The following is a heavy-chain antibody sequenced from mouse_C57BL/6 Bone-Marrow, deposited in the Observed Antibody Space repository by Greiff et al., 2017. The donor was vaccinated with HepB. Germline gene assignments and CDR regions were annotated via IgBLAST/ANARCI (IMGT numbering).Heavy chain of an antibody. J-gene: IGHJ2*01. CDR1: GYTFTSYW. D-gene: IGHD1-1*01. CDR3: ARDYGSSFSYYFDY. V-gene: IGHV1-50*01. Sequence: QVQLQQPGAELVKPGASVKLSCKASGYTFTSYWMQWVNQRPGQGLEWIGEIDPSDSYTNYNQKFKGKATLTVDTSSSTAYMQLSSLTSEDSAVYYCARDYGSSFSYYFDYWGQGTTLTVSS. CDR2: IDPSDSYT.